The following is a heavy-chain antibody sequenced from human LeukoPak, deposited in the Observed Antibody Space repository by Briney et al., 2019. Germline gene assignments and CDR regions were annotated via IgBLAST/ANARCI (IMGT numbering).Heavy chain of an antibody. CDR1: GFTFSGSA. V-gene: IGHV3-73*01. CDR3: FTGIFDY. D-gene: IGHD6-13*01. Sequence: GGSLRLSCAASGFTFSGSAMHWVRQASGKGLEWVGRIRSKANSYATAYAASVKGRFTISRDDSKSTAYLQMNSLKTEDTAVYYCFTGIFDYWGQGTLVTVSS. CDR2: IRSKANSYAT. J-gene: IGHJ4*02.